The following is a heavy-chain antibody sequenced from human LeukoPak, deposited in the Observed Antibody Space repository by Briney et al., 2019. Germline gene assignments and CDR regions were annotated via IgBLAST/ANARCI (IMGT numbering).Heavy chain of an antibody. J-gene: IGHJ4*02. CDR1: GFTFSSYA. V-gene: IGHV3-23*01. CDR3: ARSVEYDYIWGSYLGYFDY. D-gene: IGHD3-16*02. Sequence: PGGSLRLSCAASGFTFSSYAMSWVRQAPGKGLEWVSAISDSGTNTYYADSVKGRFTISRDNAKNSLYMQMNSLRAEDTAVYYCARSVEYDYIWGSYLGYFDYWGQGTLVTVSS. CDR2: ISDSGTNT.